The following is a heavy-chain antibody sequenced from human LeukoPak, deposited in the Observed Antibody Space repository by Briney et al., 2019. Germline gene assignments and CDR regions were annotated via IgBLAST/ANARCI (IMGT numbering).Heavy chain of an antibody. Sequence: GGSLRLSCAASGFTFSSYGMHWVRQAPGKGLEWVGRIKRKSDGGTTDYAAPVKGRFTISRDESKNTLYLQMNSLKSEDTAVYYCTTELDIRPNHYWGQGTLVTVSS. J-gene: IGHJ4*02. V-gene: IGHV3-15*01. CDR1: GFTFSSYG. D-gene: IGHD3-22*01. CDR3: TTELDIRPNHY. CDR2: IKRKSDGGTT.